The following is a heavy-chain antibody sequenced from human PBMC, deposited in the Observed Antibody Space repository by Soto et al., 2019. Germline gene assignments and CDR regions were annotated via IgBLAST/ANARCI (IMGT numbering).Heavy chain of an antibody. V-gene: IGHV3-74*01. CDR2: ISTDASST. CDR3: ARLPNKSPQN. Sequence: EVQLVESGGGLVQPGGSLRLSCAASGFTFSSYCMHWVRQAPGKGLVWVSSISTDASSTSYADSVKGRFTISRDNAKNTLYPQMNSVRAEDTAVYYCARLPNKSPQNWGQGTLVIVSP. CDR1: GFTFSSYC. J-gene: IGHJ1*01.